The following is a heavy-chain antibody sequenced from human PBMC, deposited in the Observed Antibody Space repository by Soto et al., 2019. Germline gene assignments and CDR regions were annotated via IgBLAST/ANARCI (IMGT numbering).Heavy chain of an antibody. D-gene: IGHD3-22*01. CDR1: GGSISSGGYS. Sequence: QLQLQESGSGLVKPSQTLSLTCAVSGGSISSGGYSWSWIRQPPGKGLEWIGYIYHSGSTYYNPSLKSRVTISVDRSKNQFSLKLSSVTAADTAVYYCARSVRRYYDSRGGDAFDIWGQGTMVTVSS. V-gene: IGHV4-30-2*01. J-gene: IGHJ3*02. CDR3: ARSVRRYYDSRGGDAFDI. CDR2: IYHSGST.